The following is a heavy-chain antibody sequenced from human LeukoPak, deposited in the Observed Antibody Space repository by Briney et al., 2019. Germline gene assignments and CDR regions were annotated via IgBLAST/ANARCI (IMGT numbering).Heavy chain of an antibody. CDR3: ARGGRGLDV. CDR1: GFTFSSSW. V-gene: IGHV3-74*01. J-gene: IGHJ6*02. CDR2: MNSDGSTT. Sequence: GGSLRLSCAASGFTFSSSWMHWVRQAPGKGLVWVSRMNSDGSTTNYADCVKGRFTISRDNARNRLYLQMNSLRAEDTAVYYCARGGRGLDVWGQGTTATVSS. D-gene: IGHD3-10*01.